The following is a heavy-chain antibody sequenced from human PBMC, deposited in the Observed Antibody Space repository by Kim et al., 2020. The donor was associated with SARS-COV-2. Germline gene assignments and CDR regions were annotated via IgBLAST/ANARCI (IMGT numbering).Heavy chain of an antibody. D-gene: IGHD6-13*01. CDR1: GYTFTSYY. Sequence: ASVKVSCKASGYTFTSYYMHWVRQAPGQGLEWMGIINPSGGSTSYAQKFQGRVTMTRDTSTSTVYMELSSLRSEDTAVYYCARDPRTTGIAAAGTLYYYYGMDVWGQGTTVTVSS. CDR3: ARDPRTTGIAAAGTLYYYYGMDV. V-gene: IGHV1-46*01. CDR2: INPSGGST. J-gene: IGHJ6*02.